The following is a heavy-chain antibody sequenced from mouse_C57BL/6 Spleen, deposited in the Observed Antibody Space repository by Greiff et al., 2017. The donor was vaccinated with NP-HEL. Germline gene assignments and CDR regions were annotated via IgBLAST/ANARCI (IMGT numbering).Heavy chain of an antibody. CDR1: GYTFTSYW. V-gene: IGHV1-53*01. CDR2: INPSNGGT. J-gene: IGHJ4*01. D-gene: IGHD1-1*01. Sequence: QVQLQQPGTELVKPGASVKLSCKASGYTFTSYWMHWVKQRPGQGLEWIGNINPSNGGTNYNEKFKSKATLTVDKSSSTAYMQLSSLTSEDSAVYYCAREGSYFYGSRYYAMDYWGQGTSVTVSS. CDR3: AREGSYFYGSRYYAMDY.